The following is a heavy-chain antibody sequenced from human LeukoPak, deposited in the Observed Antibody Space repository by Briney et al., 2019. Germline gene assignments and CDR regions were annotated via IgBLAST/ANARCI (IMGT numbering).Heavy chain of an antibody. CDR3: AREGVVRGVITFDI. J-gene: IGHJ3*02. V-gene: IGHV4-39*07. CDR2: IYYSGST. Sequence: PSETLSLTCTVSGGSISSSSYYWGWIRQPPGKGLEWIGSIYYSGSTYYNPSLKSRVTISVDTSKNQFSLKLSSVTAADTAVYYCAREGVVRGVITFDIWGQGTMVTVSS. CDR1: GGSISSSSYY. D-gene: IGHD3-10*01.